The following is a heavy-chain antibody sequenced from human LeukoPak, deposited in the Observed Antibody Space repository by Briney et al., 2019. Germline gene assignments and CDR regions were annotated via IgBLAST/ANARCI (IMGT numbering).Heavy chain of an antibody. CDR3: ASGYCSGGSCFYTPYYFDY. J-gene: IGHJ4*02. CDR2: IKQDGSEK. Sequence: PGGSLRLSCAASGFTLSSYWMSGVRQAPGKGREWVANIKQDGSEKYSVDSVKGRFTISRDNAKNSLYLQMNSLRADDTAVYYCASGYCSGGSCFYTPYYFDYWGQGTLVTVSS. D-gene: IGHD2-15*01. V-gene: IGHV3-7*03. CDR1: GFTLSSYW.